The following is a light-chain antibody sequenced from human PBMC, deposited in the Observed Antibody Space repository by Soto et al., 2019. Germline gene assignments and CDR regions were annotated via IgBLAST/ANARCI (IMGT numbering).Light chain of an antibody. J-gene: IGLJ1*01. Sequence: SYELTQPPSVSVAPGKTATITCGGDNIGSKTVHWYQQKPGQAPVLIIYYDTHRPSGIPARFSGSNSGSTATLTISRVEAGDEADYYCQVWDSDSDHQVFGTGTKLTVL. CDR1: NIGSKT. V-gene: IGLV3-21*04. CDR2: YDT. CDR3: QVWDSDSDHQV.